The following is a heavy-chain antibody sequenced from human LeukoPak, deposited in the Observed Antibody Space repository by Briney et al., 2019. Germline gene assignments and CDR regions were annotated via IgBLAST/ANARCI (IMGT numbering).Heavy chain of an antibody. D-gene: IGHD5-18*01. J-gene: IGHJ4*02. V-gene: IGHV1-69*06. CDR2: IIPIFGTA. Sequence: SVKVSCKASGGTFSSYAISWVRQAPGQGLEWMGGIIPIFGTANYAQRFQGRVTITADKSTSTAYMELSSLRSDDTAVYYCARVQLWFWGGYYFDYWGQGTLVTVSS. CDR3: ARVQLWFWGGYYFDY. CDR1: GGTFSSYA.